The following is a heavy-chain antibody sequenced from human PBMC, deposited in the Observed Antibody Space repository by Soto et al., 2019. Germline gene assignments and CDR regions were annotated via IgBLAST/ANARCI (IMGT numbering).Heavy chain of an antibody. D-gene: IGHD5-18*01. V-gene: IGHV3-48*01. CDR1: GFVLSSYS. J-gene: IGHJ4*02. CDR2: IGTGTRTR. Sequence: EVQLVESGGGLVQPGGSLRLSCAASGFVLSSYSMRWVRQAPGKGLEWVSYIGTGTRTRYYGDSVKGRFTISRDNGKNSHFLQMNRLRAEDTALYYCARSYSYGFGYWGQGTLVTVSS. CDR3: ARSYSYGFGY.